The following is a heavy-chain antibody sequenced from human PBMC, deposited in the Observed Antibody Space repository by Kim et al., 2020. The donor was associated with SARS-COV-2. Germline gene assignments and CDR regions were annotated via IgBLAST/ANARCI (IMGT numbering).Heavy chain of an antibody. CDR3: ARQWEQYYDY. V-gene: IGHV5-51*01. CDR1: GYNFGTYW. D-gene: IGHD1-26*01. J-gene: IGHJ4*02. CDR2: IHPGDSET. Sequence: GESLKISCKGSGYNFGTYWLGWVRQMPGKGLEWMGMIHPGDSETRYSPSFQGQVTFSADKSINIAYLQWSSLKASDTAMYYCARQWEQYYDYWGQGTPVTVSS.